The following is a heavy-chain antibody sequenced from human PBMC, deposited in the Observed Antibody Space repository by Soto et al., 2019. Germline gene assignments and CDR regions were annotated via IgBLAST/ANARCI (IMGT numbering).Heavy chain of an antibody. CDR3: ARCLHCSNGGRFDP. CDR1: GVSIGSPIW. CDR2: MWPSGGT. D-gene: IGHD2-8*01. Sequence: SETLSLTCAVSGVSIGSPIWWIWLPQAPGKGLEWIGEMWPSGGTTYNPSLRNRVTISVDNSKNHLSLTLTSVTAADTAIYYCARCLHCSNGGRFDPWGQGALVTAPQ. V-gene: IGHV4-4*02. J-gene: IGHJ5*02.